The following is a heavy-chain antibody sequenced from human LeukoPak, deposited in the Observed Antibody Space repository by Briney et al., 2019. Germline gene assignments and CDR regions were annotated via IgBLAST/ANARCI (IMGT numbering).Heavy chain of an antibody. J-gene: IGHJ6*03. CDR1: KFTFDSYG. CDR3: AKDIIPERYYYMDV. Sequence: GGSLRLSCAASKFTFDSYGMHWVRQAPGKGLEWVAFIRFDGSNKYYVDSVKGRFTISRDNSKNTLYLQMNSLRAEDTAVYYCAKDIIPERYYYMDVWGKGTTVTVSS. CDR2: IRFDGSNK. V-gene: IGHV3-30*02.